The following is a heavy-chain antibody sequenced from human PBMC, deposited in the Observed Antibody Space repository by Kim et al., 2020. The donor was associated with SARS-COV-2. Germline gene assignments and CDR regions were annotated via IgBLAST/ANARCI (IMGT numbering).Heavy chain of an antibody. CDR2: ISSSSSYT. Sequence: GGSLRLSCAASGFTFSDYYMSWIRQAPGKGLEWVSYISSSSSYTNYADSVKGRFTISRDNAKNSLYLQMNSLRAEDTAVYYCARDYSGYARGYDYWGQGTLVTVSS. D-gene: IGHD5-12*01. CDR1: GFTFSDYY. V-gene: IGHV3-11*05. CDR3: ARDYSGYARGYDY. J-gene: IGHJ4*02.